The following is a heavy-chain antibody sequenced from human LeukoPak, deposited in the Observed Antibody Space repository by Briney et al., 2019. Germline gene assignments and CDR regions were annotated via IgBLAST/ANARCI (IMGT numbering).Heavy chain of an antibody. J-gene: IGHJ5*02. CDR1: GGSFSGYY. Sequence: PSHTLSLTRAVYGGSFSGYYWSWIRQPPGNWLEWIVEINHSGSTNYNPSLKSRVTISVDTSKNQFSLKLSSVTAADTAVYYCATRRRYSSSWYINWFDPWGQGTLVTVSS. D-gene: IGHD6-13*01. V-gene: IGHV4-34*01. CDR3: ATRRRYSSSWYINWFDP. CDR2: INHSGST.